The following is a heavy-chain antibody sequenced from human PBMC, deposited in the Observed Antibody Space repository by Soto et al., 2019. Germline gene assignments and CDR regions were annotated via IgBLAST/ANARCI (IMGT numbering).Heavy chain of an antibody. CDR3: ARDPVDGYAFFDS. CDR1: GGSINSYY. J-gene: IGHJ5*02. D-gene: IGHD5-12*01. V-gene: IGHV4-59*01. Sequence: PSETLSLTCTVSGGSINSYYWSWIRQPPGKGLEWIGYIYYSGSTNYNPSLKSRVTISVDTSKNQFSLKLSSVTAADTAVYWCARDPVDGYAFFDSWGQGALVTVSS. CDR2: IYYSGST.